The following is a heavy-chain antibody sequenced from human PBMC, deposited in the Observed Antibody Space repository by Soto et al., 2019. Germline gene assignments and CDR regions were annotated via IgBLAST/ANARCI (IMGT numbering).Heavy chain of an antibody. CDR3: ARKESSNIYGMDV. J-gene: IGHJ6*02. D-gene: IGHD6-6*01. V-gene: IGHV3-21*02. CDR1: GFTFSSYS. CDR2: ISSSSFSI. Sequence: EVQLVESGGGLVKPGGSLRLSCAASGFTFSSYSMNWVRQAPGKGLEWVSSISSSSFSINYADSVKGRFSISRDNAQNSLHLQMNNLSAEAKAVYYCARKESSNIYGMDVWGQGPTVTVSS.